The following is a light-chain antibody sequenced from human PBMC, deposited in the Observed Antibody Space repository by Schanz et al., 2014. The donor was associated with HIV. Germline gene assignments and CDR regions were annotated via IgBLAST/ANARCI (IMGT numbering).Light chain of an antibody. J-gene: IGKJ5*01. CDR3: QQYNDWPPIT. Sequence: EIVLTQSPGTLSVSPGERATLSCRASQTVIKNLAWYQQKPGQAPRLLIYGASTRVTGIPARFSGSGSGTEFTLTISSLQSEDFAVYYCQQYNDWPPITFGQGTRLEIK. CDR1: QTVIKN. V-gene: IGKV3-15*01. CDR2: GAS.